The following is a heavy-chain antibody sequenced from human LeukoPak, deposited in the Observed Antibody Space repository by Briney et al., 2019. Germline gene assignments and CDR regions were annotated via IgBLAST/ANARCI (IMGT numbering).Heavy chain of an antibody. CDR1: GFTFSSYA. D-gene: IGHD2-2*01. J-gene: IGHJ6*04. CDR3: AKGDLVVVPAAIVDV. V-gene: IGHV3-23*01. CDR2: ISGSGGST. Sequence: SGGSLRLSCAASGFTFSSYAMSWVRQAPGKGLEWVSAISGSGGSTYYADSVKGRFTISRDNSKNTLYLQMNSLRAEDTAVYYCAKGDLVVVPAAIVDVWGKGTTVTVSS.